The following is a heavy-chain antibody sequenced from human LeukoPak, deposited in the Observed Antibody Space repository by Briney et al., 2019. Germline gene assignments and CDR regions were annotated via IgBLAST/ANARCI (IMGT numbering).Heavy chain of an antibody. CDR2: INPSGGST. CDR3: ARDGPTAAPFDY. J-gene: IGHJ4*02. Sequence: ASVKVSCKASGYRFTSYDMHWVRQAPGQGLEWMGIINPSGGSTSYAQRFQGRVAMTRDTSTTTVYMEVNSLTSEDTAVYFSARDGPTAAPFDYWGQGTLVTVSS. CDR1: GYRFTSYD. V-gene: IGHV1-46*01. D-gene: IGHD2-2*01.